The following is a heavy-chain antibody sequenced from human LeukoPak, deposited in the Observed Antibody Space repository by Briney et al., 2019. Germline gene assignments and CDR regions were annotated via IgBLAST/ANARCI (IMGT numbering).Heavy chain of an antibody. J-gene: IGHJ6*02. CDR3: ARDGYRAAAYYGMDV. D-gene: IGHD6-13*01. V-gene: IGHV3-21*01. CDR1: GFTFSIYS. CDR2: MSSSSSYI. Sequence: PVGALILSCASSGFTFSIYSMNWVRQGPGNGLDRGSSMSSSSSYIYCADSVKARFTTSRDNAKTSLYLKMTSLRAEDTAVYYCARDGYRAAAYYGMDVWGQGTTVTVSS.